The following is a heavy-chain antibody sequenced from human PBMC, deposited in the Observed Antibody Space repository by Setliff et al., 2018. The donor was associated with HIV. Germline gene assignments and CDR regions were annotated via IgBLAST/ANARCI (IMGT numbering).Heavy chain of an antibody. J-gene: IGHJ6*02. Sequence: GESLKISCQGSANNLTNYWIAWVRQMPGKGLEWMGIIHPRDSHARYNPSFQGQVTFTADKSISTAYLQWSSLKASDTAMYYCAKHLSPGSGWYSKARGMDVWGQGTTVTVSS. D-gene: IGHD6-19*01. V-gene: IGHV5-51*01. CDR1: ANNLTNYW. CDR3: AKHLSPGSGWYSKARGMDV. CDR2: IHPRDSHA.